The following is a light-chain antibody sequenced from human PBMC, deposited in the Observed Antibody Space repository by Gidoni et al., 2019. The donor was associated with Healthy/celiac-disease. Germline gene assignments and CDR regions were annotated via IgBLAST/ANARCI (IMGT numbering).Light chain of an antibody. CDR3: MQALQTPRFT. Sequence: DIVMTQSPLSLPVTPGEPPSISCRSSQSLLHSNGFNYLDWYLQKPGQSPQLLIYLGSNRASGVPDRFSGSGSGTDFTLKISRVEAEDVGVYYCMQALQTPRFTFGPGTKVDIK. J-gene: IGKJ3*01. V-gene: IGKV2-28*01. CDR2: LGS. CDR1: QSLLHSNGFNY.